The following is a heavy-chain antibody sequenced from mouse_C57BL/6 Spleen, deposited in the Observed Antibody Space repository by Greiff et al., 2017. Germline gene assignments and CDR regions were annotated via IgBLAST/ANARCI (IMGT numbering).Heavy chain of an antibody. J-gene: IGHJ3*01. CDR1: GYTFTDYE. CDR2: IDPETGGT. V-gene: IGHV1-15*01. CDR3: TRKEYPFAY. Sequence: VQLQESGAELVRPGASVTLSCKASGYTFTDYEMHWVKQTPVHGLEWIGAIDPETGGTAYNQKFKGKAILTADKSSSTAYMELRSLTSEDSAVDYCTRKEYPFAYWGQGTLVTVSA. D-gene: IGHD5-2*01.